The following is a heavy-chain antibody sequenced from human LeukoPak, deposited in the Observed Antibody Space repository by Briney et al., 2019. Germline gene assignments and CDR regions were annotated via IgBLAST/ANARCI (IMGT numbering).Heavy chain of an antibody. CDR3: AADPDHIVGATSADY. V-gene: IGHV3-23*01. CDR1: GFTFDSCA. Sequence: PGGSLRLSCAASGFTFDSCAMNWVRQAPGKGLEWVSVIGGRGTYTHYGDSVKGRFTVSRDNSKNTLYLQMNSLRAEDTAVYYCAADPDHIVGATSADYWGQGTLVTVSS. D-gene: IGHD1-26*01. J-gene: IGHJ4*02. CDR2: IGGRGTYT.